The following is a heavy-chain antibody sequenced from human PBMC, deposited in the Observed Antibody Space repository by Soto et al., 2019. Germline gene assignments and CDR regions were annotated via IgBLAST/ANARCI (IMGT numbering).Heavy chain of an antibody. CDR2: ISAYNGNT. CDR3: ARDYIAVAVGSWLDP. V-gene: IGHV1-18*01. Sequence: ASVKVSCKASGYTFTSYGISWVRQAPGQGLEWMGWISAYNGNTNYAQKLQGRVTMTTDTSTSTAYMELRSLRSDDTAVYYCARDYIAVAVGSWLDPWGQGTLVTFSS. D-gene: IGHD6-19*01. J-gene: IGHJ5*02. CDR1: GYTFTSYG.